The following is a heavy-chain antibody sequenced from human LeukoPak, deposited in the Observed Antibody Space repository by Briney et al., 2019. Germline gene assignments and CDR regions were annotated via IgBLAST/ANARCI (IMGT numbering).Heavy chain of an antibody. J-gene: IGHJ6*04. D-gene: IGHD2-2*01. CDR3: AREDAPYCRSTSCYYYYGMDV. Sequence: GGSLRLSCAASGFTFSSYAMHWVRQAPGKGLEWVAVISYDGSNKYYADSVKGRFTISRDNSKNTLYLQMNSLRAEDTAVYYCAREDAPYCRSTSCYYYYGMDVWGKGTTVTVSS. CDR1: GFTFSSYA. CDR2: ISYDGSNK. V-gene: IGHV3-30*04.